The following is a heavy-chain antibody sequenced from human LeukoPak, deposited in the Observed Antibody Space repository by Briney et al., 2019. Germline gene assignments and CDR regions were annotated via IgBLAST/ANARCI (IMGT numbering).Heavy chain of an antibody. V-gene: IGHV3-9*01. CDR2: ISWNSGYI. Sequence: GGSLRLSCAASGFTFDNYAMHWVRQAPGKGLEWLSIISWNSGYIGYADSVKGRFTISSDNAKKSLDLQMNSLRAEDTAFYYCAKVRGTYSSGYFFDYWGQGTLVTVSS. CDR3: AKVRGTYSSGYFFDY. J-gene: IGHJ4*02. D-gene: IGHD6-19*01. CDR1: GFTFDNYA.